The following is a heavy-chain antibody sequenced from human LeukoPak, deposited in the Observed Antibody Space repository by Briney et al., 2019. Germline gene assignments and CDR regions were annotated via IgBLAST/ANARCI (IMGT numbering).Heavy chain of an antibody. CDR2: ISAHNGNT. J-gene: IGHJ4*02. CDR3: ARPGIAALYFDY. Sequence: ASVKVSCKASGYTFTSYGISWVRQAPGQGLEWMGWISAHNGNTNYAQKLQGRVTMTTDTSTSTAYMELRSLRSDDTAAYYCARPGIAALYFDYWGQGTLVTVFS. CDR1: GYTFTSYG. V-gene: IGHV1-18*01. D-gene: IGHD6-6*01.